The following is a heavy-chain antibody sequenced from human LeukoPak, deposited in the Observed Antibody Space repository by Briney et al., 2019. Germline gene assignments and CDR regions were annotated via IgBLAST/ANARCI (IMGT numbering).Heavy chain of an antibody. CDR1: GGSISSSTYH. CDR2: IQYSGSS. V-gene: IGHV4-39*02. Sequence: SETLSLTCSVSGGSISSSTYHWGWIRQPPGTGLEWLGNIQYSGSSYYSPSLRSRVTISVDTSKNTFSLILNSVTASDAAVYYCARRRSVGNTGIYFDYWGQGIPVTVSS. CDR3: ARRRSVGNTGIYFDY. J-gene: IGHJ4*02. D-gene: IGHD1-26*01.